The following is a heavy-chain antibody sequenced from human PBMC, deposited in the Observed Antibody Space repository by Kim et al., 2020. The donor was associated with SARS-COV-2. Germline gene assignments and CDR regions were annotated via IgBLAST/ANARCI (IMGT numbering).Heavy chain of an antibody. CDR3: TTDRFQARYYDILTGYYFSNWYFDL. CDR1: GFTFSNAW. D-gene: IGHD3-9*01. J-gene: IGHJ2*01. CDR2: IKSKTDGGTT. V-gene: IGHV3-15*01. Sequence: GGSLRLSCAASGFTFSNAWMSWVRQAPGKGLEWVGRIKSKTDGGTTDYAAPEKGRFTISRDDSKNTLYLQMNSLKTEDTAVYYCTTDRFQARYYDILTGYYFSNWYFDLWGRGTLVTVSS.